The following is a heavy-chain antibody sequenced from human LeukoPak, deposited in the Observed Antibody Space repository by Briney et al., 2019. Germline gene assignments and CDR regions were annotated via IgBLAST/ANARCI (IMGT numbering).Heavy chain of an antibody. CDR1: GFTFSNYA. D-gene: IGHD3-3*01. J-gene: IGHJ4*02. Sequence: PGGSLRLSCAASGFTFSNYAMHWVRQAPGKGLERVAVISYGGNNKYYADSVKGRFTISRDNSKNTLYLQMNSLRAEDTAVYYYARDPSYDFWSGSLDYWGQGTLVTVSS. CDR2: ISYGGNNK. V-gene: IGHV3-30-3*01. CDR3: ARDPSYDFWSGSLDY.